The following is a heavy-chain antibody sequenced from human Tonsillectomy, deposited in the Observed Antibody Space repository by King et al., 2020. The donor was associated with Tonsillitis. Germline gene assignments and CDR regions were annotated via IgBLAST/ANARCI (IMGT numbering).Heavy chain of an antibody. J-gene: IGHJ3*02. V-gene: IGHV5-51*03. CDR1: GYSFTTYW. CDR3: ARPRVAAAYDAFDI. Sequence: VQLVQSGAEVKKPGESLRISCKGSGYSFTTYWIAWVRQAPGKGLEWMGIIYPGDSDTRCRPSFQGQVDISVDKSISTAYLPWSSLKASDTAMYYCARPRVAAAYDAFDIWGQGTMVTVSS. CDR2: IYPGDSDT. D-gene: IGHD6-13*01.